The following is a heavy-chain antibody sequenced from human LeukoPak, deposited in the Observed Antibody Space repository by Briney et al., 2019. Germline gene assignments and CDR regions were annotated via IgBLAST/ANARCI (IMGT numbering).Heavy chain of an antibody. D-gene: IGHD6-19*01. CDR3: ARHRRWLANDAFDI. J-gene: IGHJ3*02. CDR2: IYPGDSDS. CDR1: GYSFTSYW. Sequence: GESLKISCKGSGYSFTSYWIGWVRQMPGKGLEWMGIIYPGDSDSRYSPSFQGQVTFSADKSISTAYLQWSSLKASDSAMYYCARHRRWLANDAFDIWGQGTMVTVSS. V-gene: IGHV5-51*01.